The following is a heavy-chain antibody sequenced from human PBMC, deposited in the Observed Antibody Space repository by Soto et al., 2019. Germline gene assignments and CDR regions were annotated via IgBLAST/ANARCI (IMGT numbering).Heavy chain of an antibody. D-gene: IGHD3-10*01. V-gene: IGHV3-30*18. CDR2: ISYDGSNK. J-gene: IGHJ6*01. Sequence: GGSLRLSCAASGFTFSTYGIHWVRQAPGKGLEWVALISYDGSNKNYVDSVKGRFTISRDNPKNTLYLQMNSLRVEDTAVYFCAKDEVRTPSLYAMGVWGQGTTVTVSS. CDR1: GFTFSTYG. CDR3: AKDEVRTPSLYAMGV.